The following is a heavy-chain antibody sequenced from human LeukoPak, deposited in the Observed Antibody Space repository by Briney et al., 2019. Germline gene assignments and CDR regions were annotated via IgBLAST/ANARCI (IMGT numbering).Heavy chain of an antibody. CDR2: INHSGST. D-gene: IGHD3-22*01. J-gene: IGHJ4*02. V-gene: IGHV4-34*01. CDR1: GGSFSGYY. Sequence: PSETLSLTCAVYGGSFSGYYWSWIRQPPGKGLEWIGEINHSGSTNYNPSLKSRVTISVDTSKNQLSLKLSSVTAADTAVYYCAREDYYDSGGYSNFDYWGQGTLVTVSS. CDR3: AREDYYDSGGYSNFDY.